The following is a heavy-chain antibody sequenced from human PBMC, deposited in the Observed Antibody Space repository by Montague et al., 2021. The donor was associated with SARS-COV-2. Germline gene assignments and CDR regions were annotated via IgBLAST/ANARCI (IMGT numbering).Heavy chain of an antibody. D-gene: IGHD3-22*01. CDR1: GVSISSGTYY. V-gene: IGHV4-39*02. CDR2: VYTSGNT. Sequence: SETLSLTCTVSGVSISSGTYYWSWIRQPAGKGLEWIGRVYTSGNTYYNPSLKSRVTISVVTSKNHFTLKLSSVTAAETAVYYCARLKRYFDSSGSPSASDFWGQGTKVTVSS. CDR3: ARLKRYFDSSGSPSASDF. J-gene: IGHJ3*01.